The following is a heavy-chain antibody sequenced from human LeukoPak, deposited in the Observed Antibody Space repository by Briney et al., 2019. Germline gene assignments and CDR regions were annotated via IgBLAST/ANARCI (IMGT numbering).Heavy chain of an antibody. CDR1: GYSFSNYW. V-gene: IGHV5-51*01. J-gene: IGHJ4*02. D-gene: IGHD4-17*01. CDR3: ARRRGGYGDYALDY. Sequence: GESLKISCKASGYSFSNYWIGWLLQMPGQDLEWMGIIYPGDSDTRYSPSFQGQVTISADKSINTAYLQWSSLKASDTAMYYCARRRGGYGDYALDYWGQGTLVTVSS. CDR2: IYPGDSDT.